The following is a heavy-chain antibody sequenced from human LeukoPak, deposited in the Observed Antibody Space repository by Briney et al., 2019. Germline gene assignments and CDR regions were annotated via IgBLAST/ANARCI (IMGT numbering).Heavy chain of an antibody. CDR1: GFTFSSHW. CDR3: ATGSGSYYPRDFDY. CDR2: INQDGSQK. D-gene: IGHD3-10*01. J-gene: IGHJ4*02. V-gene: IGHV3-7*03. Sequence: GGSLRLSCAASGFTFSSHWISWVRQAPGKGPEWVAHINQDGSQKSYVDSVEGRFAISRDNAKNSLYLEMNSLRAEDTAVYYCATGSGSYYPRDFDYWGQGTLVTVSS.